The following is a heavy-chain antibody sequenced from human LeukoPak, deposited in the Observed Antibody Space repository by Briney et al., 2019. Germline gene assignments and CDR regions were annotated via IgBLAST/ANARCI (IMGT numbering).Heavy chain of an antibody. CDR3: ARGWYDFSSGSPHDH. CDR1: GYIFTTFS. CDR2: INAGNGNT. Sequence: ASLTVSCRASGYIFTTFSLRWVRQAPGQRLEWMRWINAGNGNTKYSQKFQDRVTITRDTSASAAYMEVSSLRSEDMAVYYCARGWYDFSSGSPHDHWGQGTLVTVSS. J-gene: IGHJ5*02. V-gene: IGHV1-3*01. D-gene: IGHD3-3*01.